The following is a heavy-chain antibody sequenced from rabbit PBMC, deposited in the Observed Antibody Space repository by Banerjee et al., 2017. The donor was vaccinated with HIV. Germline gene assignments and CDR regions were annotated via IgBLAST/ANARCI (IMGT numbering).Heavy chain of an antibody. CDR1: GFSFSNIYY. D-gene: IGHD4-1*01. V-gene: IGHV1S45*01. J-gene: IGHJ4*01. Sequence: QEQVEESGGDLVKPEGSLTLTCTASGFSFSNIYYMCWVRQAPGKGLEWIGCINTGSRNAYYASWVISRFTISKTSSTTVALHMTSLTAADTATYFCARDRGDWGYYFTLWVQGTLVTVS. CDR3: ARDRGDWGYYFTL. CDR2: INTGSRNA.